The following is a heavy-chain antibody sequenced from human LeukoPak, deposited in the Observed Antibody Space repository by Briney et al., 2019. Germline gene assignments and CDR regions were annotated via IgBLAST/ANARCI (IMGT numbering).Heavy chain of an antibody. Sequence: KPSETLSLTCTVSGGSISSYYWSWIRQPAGKGLEWIGRIYTSGSTNYNPSLKSRVTMSVDTSKNQFSLKLSSVTAADTAVCYCARSARYVVGAWHEYYSDYWGQGTLVTVSS. CDR2: IYTSGST. J-gene: IGHJ4*02. CDR1: GGSISSYY. CDR3: ARSARYVVGAWHEYYSDY. V-gene: IGHV4-4*07. D-gene: IGHD2-15*01.